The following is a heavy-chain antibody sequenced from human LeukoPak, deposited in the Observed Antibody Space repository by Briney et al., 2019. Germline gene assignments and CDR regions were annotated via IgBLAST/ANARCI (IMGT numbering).Heavy chain of an antibody. V-gene: IGHV3-48*04. CDR1: GFTFSGYT. D-gene: IGHD3-10*01. CDR3: ARVSGSGSYLFDY. CDR2: ISSSSSSI. Sequence: GGSLRLSCAASGFTFSGYTMSWVRQAPGKGLEWVSYISSSSSSIYYADSVKGRFTISRDNAKKSLYLQMNSLRAEDTAVYYCARVSGSGSYLFDYWGQGTLVTVSS. J-gene: IGHJ4*02.